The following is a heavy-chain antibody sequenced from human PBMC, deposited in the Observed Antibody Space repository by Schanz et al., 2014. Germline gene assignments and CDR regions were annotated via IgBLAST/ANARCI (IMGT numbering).Heavy chain of an antibody. CDR3: AKTPREYCNYDNCPNWFDS. D-gene: IGHD2-15*01. J-gene: IGHJ5*01. CDR2: ISASGGTT. Sequence: EVQLAESGGGLVQPGGSLRLSCTASGFPFSDYFMAWIRQPPGKGLEWVSAISASGGTTYYADSVKGRFTISRDNSKNTLYLQMNSLRAEDTAVYYCAKTPREYCNYDNCPNWFDSWGQGTLVTVSS. CDR1: GFPFSDYF. V-gene: IGHV3-23*04.